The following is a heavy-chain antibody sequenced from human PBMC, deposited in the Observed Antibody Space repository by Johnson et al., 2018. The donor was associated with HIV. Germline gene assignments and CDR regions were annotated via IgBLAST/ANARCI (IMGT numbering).Heavy chain of an antibody. CDR1: GSTFSSYW. J-gene: IGHJ3*02. Sequence: VQLVESGGGLVKPGGSLRLSCAASGSTFSSYWMGWVRQAPGKGLEWVANIKQDGSEKYYVDSLKGRFTISRGNARNSLYLQINSLRAEDTAVYYCATVGGGSLHAFETLGQGTMVTVSA. D-gene: IGHD1-26*01. CDR3: ATVGGGSLHAFET. V-gene: IGHV3-7*05. CDR2: IKQDGSEK.